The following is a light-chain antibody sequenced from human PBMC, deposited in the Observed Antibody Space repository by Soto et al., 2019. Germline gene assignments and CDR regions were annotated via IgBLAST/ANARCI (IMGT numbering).Light chain of an antibody. V-gene: IGLV2-14*03. CDR1: SSDVGGYKY. J-gene: IGLJ1*01. Sequence: LTQPASVSGSPGQSITISCTGTSSDVGGYKYVSWFQQYPGKVPKLIIYEVNDRPSGVSNRFSASKSGNTASLTISGLQAEDEADYYCSSYTRQSTYVFGTGTKVTVL. CDR3: SSYTRQSTYV. CDR2: EVN.